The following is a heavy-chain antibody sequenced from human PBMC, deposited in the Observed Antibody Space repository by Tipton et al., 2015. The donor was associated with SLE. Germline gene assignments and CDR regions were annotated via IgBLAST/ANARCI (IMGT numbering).Heavy chain of an antibody. CDR2: ISYDGTHK. CDR1: GFTFSSFA. Sequence: SLRLSCAASGFTFSSFAMHWVRQAPGKGLEWVAVISYDGTHKYYADSVKGRFTISRDNSKNTLYLQMNSLRVEDTAFYYCVRDASPGPVNWFDPWGQGALVTVSS. D-gene: IGHD3-10*01. V-gene: IGHV3-30*04. CDR3: VRDASPGPVNWFDP. J-gene: IGHJ5*02.